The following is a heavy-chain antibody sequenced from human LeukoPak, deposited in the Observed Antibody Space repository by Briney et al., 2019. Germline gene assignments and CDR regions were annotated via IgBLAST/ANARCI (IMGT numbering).Heavy chain of an antibody. CDR1: RFTFSSYW. D-gene: IGHD3-16*01. J-gene: IGHJ4*02. Sequence: GGSLRLSCAASRFTFSSYWMSWVRQPPGKGLEWVANINQDGSEKYYVDSVKGRFTISRDNAKNSLYLQMNSLRAEDTAVYYCARGMSTGEYWGQGTLVTVSS. CDR3: ARGMSTGEY. V-gene: IGHV3-7*04. CDR2: INQDGSEK.